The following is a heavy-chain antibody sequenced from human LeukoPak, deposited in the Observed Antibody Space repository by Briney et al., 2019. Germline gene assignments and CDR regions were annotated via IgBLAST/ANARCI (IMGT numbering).Heavy chain of an antibody. CDR1: GFTFINYV. CDR3: AKGYYSDTSGYYSVDF. CDR2: ISGGGGST. D-gene: IGHD3-22*01. V-gene: IGHV3-23*01. J-gene: IGHJ4*02. Sequence: PGGSLRLFCAASGFTFINYVMSWVRQAPGKGLERVSAISGGGGSTYYADSVRGRFTISIDNSKNMLYLQMNSLRAEDTGVYYCAKGYYSDTSGYYSVDFWGQGSLVTVSS.